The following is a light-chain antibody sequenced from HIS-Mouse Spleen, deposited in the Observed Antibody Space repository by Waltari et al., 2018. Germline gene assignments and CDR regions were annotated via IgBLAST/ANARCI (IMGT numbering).Light chain of an antibody. CDR3: QQYNSYSPLYT. CDR1: QSISSW. J-gene: IGKJ2*01. CDR2: KAS. Sequence: DIQMTQSPSTLSASVVDRVTITCRASQSISSWLAWYQQKPGKAPKLLIYKASSLESGVPSRFSGSGSGTEFTLTISSLQPDDFATYYCQQYNSYSPLYTFGQGTKLEIK. V-gene: IGKV1-5*03.